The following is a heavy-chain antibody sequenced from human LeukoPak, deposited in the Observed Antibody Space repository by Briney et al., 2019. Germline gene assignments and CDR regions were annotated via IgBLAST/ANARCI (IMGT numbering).Heavy chain of an antibody. V-gene: IGHV1-58*01. J-gene: IGHJ6*02. Sequence: SVKVSCKASGFTFTSSAVQWVRQARGQRLEWIGWIVVGSGNTNYAQKFQERVTITRDMSTSTAYMELSSLRSEDTAVYYCAAAFYETYYDILTGYPSDYYGMDVWGQGTTVTVSS. CDR2: IVVGSGNT. D-gene: IGHD3-9*01. CDR3: AAAFYETYYDILTGYPSDYYGMDV. CDR1: GFTFTSSA.